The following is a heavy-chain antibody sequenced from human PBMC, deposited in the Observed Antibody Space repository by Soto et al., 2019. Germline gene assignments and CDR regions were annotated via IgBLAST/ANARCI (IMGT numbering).Heavy chain of an antibody. Sequence: SETLSLTCTVSGGSISSGDYYWSWIRQPPGKGLEWIGYIYHSGSTYYNPSLKSRVTISVDRSKNQFSLKLSSVTAADTAVYYCARGRGGYPNWFDPWGQGTLVTVSS. CDR1: GGSISSGDYY. CDR3: ARGRGGYPNWFDP. CDR2: IYHSGST. J-gene: IGHJ5*02. D-gene: IGHD3-22*01. V-gene: IGHV4-30-2*01.